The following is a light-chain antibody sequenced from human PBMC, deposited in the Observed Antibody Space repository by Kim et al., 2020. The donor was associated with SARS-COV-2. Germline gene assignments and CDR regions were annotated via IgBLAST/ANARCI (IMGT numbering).Light chain of an antibody. CDR1: QSVSSSY. CDR2: DAS. Sequence: EIVLTQSPGTLSLSPEERATLSCRASQSVSSSYLAWYQQKPGQAPRLLIYDASTRATGIPDRFSGSGSGTDFTLTISRLDPEDFAVYYCQQYDSSPALTLGGGTKVDIK. V-gene: IGKV3-20*01. J-gene: IGKJ4*01. CDR3: QQYDSSPALT.